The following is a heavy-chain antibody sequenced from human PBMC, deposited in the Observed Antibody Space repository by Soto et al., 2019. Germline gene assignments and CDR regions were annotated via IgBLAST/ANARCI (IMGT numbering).Heavy chain of an antibody. CDR3: AKDQRKPAIFGVVTLP. V-gene: IGHV3-23*01. CDR1: GFTFSRFA. J-gene: IGHJ5*02. D-gene: IGHD3-3*01. CDR2: ISGSGQTT. Sequence: HPGGSLRLSCAGSGFTFSRFAMSWVRQVPGKGLEWVSAISGSGQTTYYADSVKGRFTVSRDNSNNTLYLQMNSLRAEDTAVYYCAKDQRKPAIFGVVTLPWGQGTLVTVSS.